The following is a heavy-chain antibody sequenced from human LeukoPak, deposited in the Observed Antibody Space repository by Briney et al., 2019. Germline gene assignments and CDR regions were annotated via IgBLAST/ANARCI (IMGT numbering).Heavy chain of an antibody. CDR1: GFTFSSYG. J-gene: IGHJ4*02. CDR2: ISSDGSNK. V-gene: IGHV3-30*18. CDR3: AKDLSDGFGLDY. D-gene: IGHD5-18*01. Sequence: QPGGSLRLSCAASGFTFSSYGMHWVRQAPDTGLEWVSVISSDGSNKYYADSVKGRFTISRDNSMNTLYLQMNSLRAEDTAIYYCAKDLSDGFGLDYWGQGTPVTVSS.